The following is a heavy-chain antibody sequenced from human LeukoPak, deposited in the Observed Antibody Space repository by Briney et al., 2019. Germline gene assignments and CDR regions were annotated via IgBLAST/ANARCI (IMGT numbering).Heavy chain of an antibody. V-gene: IGHV3-30*02. Sequence: SGGSLRLSCAASGFTFSSYGMHWVRQAPGKGLEWVAFIRYDGSNKYYADSVKGRFTISRDNSKNTLYLQMNSLRAEDTAVYYCAKDIYMGNWELQRGGYFDYWGQGTLVTVSS. D-gene: IGHD1-26*01. CDR1: GFTFSSYG. J-gene: IGHJ4*02. CDR2: IRYDGSNK. CDR3: AKDIYMGNWELQRGGYFDY.